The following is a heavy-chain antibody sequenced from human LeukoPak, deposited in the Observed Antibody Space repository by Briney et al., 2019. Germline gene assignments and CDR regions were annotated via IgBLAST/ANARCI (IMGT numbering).Heavy chain of an antibody. D-gene: IGHD3-16*01. Sequence: PSESLSLTCAASGASISSDHWSWIRQLPGKGLEWIGNVDYNGATKYNPSLQSQITISLDTSKNQFSLTLTSVTAADTALYFCTRGYYEAFDYWGQGRLVTVSS. V-gene: IGHV4-59*01. J-gene: IGHJ4*02. CDR3: TRGYYEAFDY. CDR1: GASISSDH. CDR2: VDYNGAT.